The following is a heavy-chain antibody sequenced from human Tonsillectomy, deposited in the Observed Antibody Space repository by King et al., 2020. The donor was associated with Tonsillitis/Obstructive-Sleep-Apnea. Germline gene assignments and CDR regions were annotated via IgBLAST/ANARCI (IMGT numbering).Heavy chain of an antibody. CDR1: GFSLSTSGVG. D-gene: IGHD5-18*01. V-gene: IGHV2-5*02. J-gene: IGHJ4*02. CDR2: IYWDDDK. Sequence: ITLKESGPTLVKPTQTLTLTCTFSGFSLSTSGVGVGWIRQPPGKALEWLALIYWDDDKRYSTSLKSRLTITKDTSKNQVVLTMTNMAPVDTATYYCALDVDTAMVPGAFDYWGQGTLVTVSS. CDR3: ALDVDTAMVPGAFDY.